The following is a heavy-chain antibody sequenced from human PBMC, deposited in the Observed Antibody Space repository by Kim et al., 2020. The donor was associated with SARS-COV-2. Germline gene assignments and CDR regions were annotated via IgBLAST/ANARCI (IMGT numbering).Heavy chain of an antibody. Sequence: GGSLRLSCAASGFTFSSYSMNWVRQAPGKGLEWVSSISSSSSYIYYADSVKGRFTISRDNAKNSLYLQMNSLRAEDTAVYYCARGITMVRGVIIRRYYYYGMDVWGQGTTVTVSS. J-gene: IGHJ6*02. CDR2: ISSSSSYI. CDR3: ARGITMVRGVIIRRYYYYGMDV. V-gene: IGHV3-21*01. D-gene: IGHD3-10*01. CDR1: GFTFSSYS.